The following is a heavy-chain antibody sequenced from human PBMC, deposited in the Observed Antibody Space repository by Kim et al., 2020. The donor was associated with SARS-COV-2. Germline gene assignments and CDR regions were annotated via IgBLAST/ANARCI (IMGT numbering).Heavy chain of an antibody. V-gene: IGHV4-39*01. D-gene: IGHD6-19*01. Sequence: SETLSLTCTVSGGSISTSSYYWGWIRQPPGKGLEWIGSIYYSGSTYYNPSLKSRVAISVDTSKNQFSLKLSSVTAADTAVFYCARRNTGEAVRLRGWFDP. CDR3: ARRNTGEAVRLRGWFDP. J-gene: IGHJ5*02. CDR2: IYYSGST. CDR1: GGSISTSSYY.